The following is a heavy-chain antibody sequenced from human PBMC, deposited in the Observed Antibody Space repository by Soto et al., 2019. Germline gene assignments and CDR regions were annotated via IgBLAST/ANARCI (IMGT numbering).Heavy chain of an antibody. CDR3: AKLSWYGDYRFDY. V-gene: IGHV3-30*18. D-gene: IGHD4-17*01. CDR2: ISYDGSNK. Sequence: PGGSLRLSCAASGFTFSSYGIHWVRQAPGKGLEWVAVISYDGSNKYYADSVKGRFTISRDNSKNTLYLQMNSLRAEDTAVYYCAKLSWYGDYRFDYWGQGTLVTVSS. CDR1: GFTFSSYG. J-gene: IGHJ4*02.